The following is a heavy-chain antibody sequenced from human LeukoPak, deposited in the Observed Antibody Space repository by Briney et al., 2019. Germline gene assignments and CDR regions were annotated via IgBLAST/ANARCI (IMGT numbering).Heavy chain of an antibody. V-gene: IGHV3-21*04. CDR1: GFSFSSYS. CDR2: ISSSSSYI. CDR3: ARVHYDSSGYPELYYYYGMDV. D-gene: IGHD3-22*01. J-gene: IGHJ6*02. Sequence: GGSLRLSCAASGFSFSSYSMDWVRQAPGKGLEWVSSISSSSSYIYYADSVKGRFTISRDNAKNSLYLQMNSLRAEDTAVYYCARVHYDSSGYPELYYYYGMDVWGQGTTVTVSS.